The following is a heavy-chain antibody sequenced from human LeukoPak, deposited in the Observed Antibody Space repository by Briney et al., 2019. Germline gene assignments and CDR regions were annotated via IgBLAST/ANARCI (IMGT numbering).Heavy chain of an antibody. D-gene: IGHD1-1*01. CDR3: ARMNAPVATFDY. CDR2: ISHSGST. V-gene: IGHV4-38-2*02. J-gene: IGHJ4*02. CDR1: GYSISSTYY. Sequence: PSETLSLTCTVSGYSISSTYYGAWIRQPPGKGLEWIATISHSGSTYYTPSLESRLTISLDTSRNHFSLRLSSVTAADTAVYYCARMNAPVATFDYWGLGTLVAVSS.